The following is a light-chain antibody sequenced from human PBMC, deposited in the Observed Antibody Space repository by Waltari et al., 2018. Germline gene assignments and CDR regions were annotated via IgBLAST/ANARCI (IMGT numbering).Light chain of an antibody. Sequence: QSALTQPASVSGSPGQSITISCTGPSSDIGNYQLVSWYQHHPGKAPTLIISEVSNRPSGVSHRFSGSKSGNTASLTISELQTEDEAIYYCCSYAGSITSVVFGGGTKLTVL. CDR3: CSYAGSITSVV. CDR1: SSDIGNYQL. V-gene: IGLV2-23*02. CDR2: EVS. J-gene: IGLJ2*01.